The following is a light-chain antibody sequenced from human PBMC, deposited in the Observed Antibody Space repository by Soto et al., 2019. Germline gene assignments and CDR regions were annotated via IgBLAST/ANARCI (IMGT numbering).Light chain of an antibody. CDR2: AAS. CDR3: QQYYSYPLT. CDR1: QGISSY. Sequence: AIRMTQSPSSFSASTGDRVTITCRASQGISSYLAWYQQKPGKAPKLLIYAASTLQSGVPSRFSCSGSGTDFTLTISCLQSEDFATYYCQQYYSYPLTFGRGTKVDIK. J-gene: IGKJ4*01. V-gene: IGKV1-8*01.